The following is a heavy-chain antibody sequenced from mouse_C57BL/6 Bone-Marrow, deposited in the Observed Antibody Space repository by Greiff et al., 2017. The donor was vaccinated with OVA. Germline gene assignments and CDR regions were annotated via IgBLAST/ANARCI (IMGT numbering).Heavy chain of an antibody. V-gene: IGHV5-9-1*02. J-gene: IGHJ2*01. CDR3: TREFYYYGLDY. CDR1: GFTFSSYA. D-gene: IGHD1-1*01. Sequence: EVMLVESGEGLVKPGGSLKLSCAASGFTFSSYAMSWVRQTPEKRLEWVAYISSGGDYIYYADTVKGRFTISRDNARNTLYLQMSSLKSEDTAMYYCTREFYYYGLDYWGQGTTLTVSS. CDR2: ISSGGDYI.